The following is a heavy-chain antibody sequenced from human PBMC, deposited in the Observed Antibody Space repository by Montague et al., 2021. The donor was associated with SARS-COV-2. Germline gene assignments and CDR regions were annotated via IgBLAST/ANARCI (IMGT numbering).Heavy chain of an antibody. V-gene: IGHV4-39*01. CDR1: GGSISSSDYH. J-gene: IGHJ3*02. CDR3: ARTNYDFWRGHQRGGAFDI. Sequence: SETLSLTCTVSGGSISSSDYHWGWIRQPPGKGLEWIGSLFYSVXTXYXXXXKXRVTISVDTSKNQFSLKLSSVTAADTAVYYCARTNYDFWRGHQRGGAFDIWGQGTMVTVSS. D-gene: IGHD3-3*01. CDR2: LFYSVXT.